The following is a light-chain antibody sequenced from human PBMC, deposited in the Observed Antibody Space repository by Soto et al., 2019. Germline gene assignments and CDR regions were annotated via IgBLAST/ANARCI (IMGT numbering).Light chain of an antibody. CDR1: QSVSSSY. Sequence: EIVLTQSPGTLSLSPGERATLSCRASQSVSSSYLAWYQQKPGQAPRLLIYGASSRATGIPDRVTGSGSGTDFTLTISRLEPEDFAVFYCHQYGSSPQTFGQGTKVDIK. J-gene: IGKJ1*01. CDR3: HQYGSSPQT. V-gene: IGKV3-20*01. CDR2: GAS.